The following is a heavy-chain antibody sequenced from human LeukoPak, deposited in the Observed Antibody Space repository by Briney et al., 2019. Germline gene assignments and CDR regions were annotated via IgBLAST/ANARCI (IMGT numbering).Heavy chain of an antibody. D-gene: IGHD6-19*01. V-gene: IGHV4-61*05. CDR2: IYYSGST. Sequence: SETLSLTCTVPGGSISSSSYYWGWIRQPPGKGLEWIGYIYYSGSTNYNPSLKSRVTISVDTSKNQFSLKLSSVTAADTAVYYCASDYSSGLVRYWGQGTLVTVSS. J-gene: IGHJ4*02. CDR3: ASDYSSGLVRY. CDR1: GGSISSSSYY.